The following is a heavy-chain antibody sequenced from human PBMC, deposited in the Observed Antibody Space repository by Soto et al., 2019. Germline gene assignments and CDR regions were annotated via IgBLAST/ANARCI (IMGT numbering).Heavy chain of an antibody. V-gene: IGHV3-23*01. CDR1: GFTFSSYA. CDR3: AKSEAAFYYGSGSYDY. Sequence: GGSLRLSCAASGFTFSSYAMSWVRQAPGKGLEWVSAISGSGGSTYYADSVKGRFTISRDNSKNTLYLQMNSLRAEDTAVYYCAKSEAAFYYGSGSYDYWGQGTLVTVSS. D-gene: IGHD3-10*01. J-gene: IGHJ4*02. CDR2: ISGSGGST.